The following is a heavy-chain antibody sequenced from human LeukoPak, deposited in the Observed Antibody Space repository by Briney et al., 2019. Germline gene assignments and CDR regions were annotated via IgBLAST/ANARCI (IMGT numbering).Heavy chain of an antibody. D-gene: IGHD4-17*01. CDR1: GYTFTGYY. CDR3: ARDRRRYGDYYFDY. CDR2: ISAYNGNT. J-gene: IGHJ4*02. V-gene: IGHV1-18*04. Sequence: EASVKVSCKASGYTFTGYYMHWVRQAPGQGLEWMGWISAYNGNTNYAQKLQGRVTMTTDTSTSTAYMELRSLRSDDTAVYYCARDRRRYGDYYFDYWGQGTLVTVSS.